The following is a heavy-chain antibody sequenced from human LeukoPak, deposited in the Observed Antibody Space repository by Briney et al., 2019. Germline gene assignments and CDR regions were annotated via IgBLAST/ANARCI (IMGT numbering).Heavy chain of an antibody. D-gene: IGHD3-22*01. CDR3: ARLRGGDSSGYYYPDY. CDR2: INHSGST. CDR1: GGSFSGYY. V-gene: IGHV4-34*01. Sequence: SETLSLTCAVYGGSFSGYYWSWIRQPPGKGLEWIGEINHSGSTNYNPSLKSRVTISVDTSKNQFSLKLSSVTAADTAVYYCARLRGGDSSGYYYPDYWGQGTLVTVSS. J-gene: IGHJ4*02.